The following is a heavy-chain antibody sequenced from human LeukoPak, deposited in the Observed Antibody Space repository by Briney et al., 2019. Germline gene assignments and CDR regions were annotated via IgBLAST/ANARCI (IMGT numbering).Heavy chain of an antibody. V-gene: IGHV3-53*01. D-gene: IGHD3-22*01. CDR2: IYSGGST. CDR3: ARDWASSGLNY. Sequence: GGSLRLSCAASGFTVSSNYMSWVRQAPGKGLEWVSVIYSGGSTYYADSVKGRFTISRDNSKNTLYLQMNSLRAEDTAVYYCARDWASSGLNYWGQGTLVTVSS. J-gene: IGHJ4*02. CDR1: GFTVSSNY.